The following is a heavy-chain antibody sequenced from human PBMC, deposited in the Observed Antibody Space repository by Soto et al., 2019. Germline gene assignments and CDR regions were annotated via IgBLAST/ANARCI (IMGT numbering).Heavy chain of an antibody. J-gene: IGHJ4*02. Sequence: QVQLKQSGPGLVRPSGTLSLTCRVSGTSISSSYWWAWVRQSPGKGLEWIGEIYHNGITKYNPSLKGRGGLSIDKSNNQFSLKLTSVTAADTAVYYCATVPPRIVVVLAEFPTWGQGTLVTVSS. CDR2: IYHNGIT. D-gene: IGHD2-21*01. V-gene: IGHV4-4*02. CDR3: ATVPPRIVVVLAEFPT. CDR1: GTSISSSYW.